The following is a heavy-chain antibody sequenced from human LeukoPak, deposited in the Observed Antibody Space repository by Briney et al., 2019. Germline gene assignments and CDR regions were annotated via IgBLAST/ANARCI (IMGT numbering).Heavy chain of an antibody. CDR1: GFTFSSYW. D-gene: IGHD3-22*01. Sequence: GGSLRLSCAASGFTFSSYWMSWVRQAPGKGLEWVANIKQDGSEKYYVDSVKGRFTISRDNSKNTLYLQTNSLRAEDTAVYYCAKDEGYDSSGYYYDNFDYWGQGTLVTVSS. CDR3: AKDEGYDSSGYYYDNFDY. CDR2: IKQDGSEK. J-gene: IGHJ4*02. V-gene: IGHV3-7*03.